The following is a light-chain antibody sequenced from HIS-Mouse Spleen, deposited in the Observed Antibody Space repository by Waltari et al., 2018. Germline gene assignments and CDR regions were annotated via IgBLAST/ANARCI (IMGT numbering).Light chain of an antibody. Sequence: SYELTQPPSVSVSPGQTARITCSGDALPNKYAYWYQQKSGPAPVLVIYEDSKRPSGFPERFAGSSSGTMATLTISGAQVEDEADYYCYSTYSSGNHRVFGGGTKLTVL. V-gene: IGLV3-10*01. J-gene: IGLJ2*01. CDR2: EDS. CDR1: ALPNKY. CDR3: YSTYSSGNHRV.